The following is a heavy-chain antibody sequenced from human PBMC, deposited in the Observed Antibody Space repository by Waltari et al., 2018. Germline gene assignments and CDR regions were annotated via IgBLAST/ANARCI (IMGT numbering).Heavy chain of an antibody. D-gene: IGHD2-2*01. CDR2: VYHSGKT. V-gene: IGHV4-4*02. CDR1: GDSIRVNYW. Sequence: QVQLQESGQGLVKPSGTLSLTCAVSGDSIRVNYWWSWVRQSPEKGLEWIGQVYHSGKTHYNPSLQSRVTISVDKPKNQFSLNLNSVTAADTAVYYCAGDRAIGLFFDYWGRGTLVTVSS. J-gene: IGHJ4*02. CDR3: AGDRAIGLFFDY.